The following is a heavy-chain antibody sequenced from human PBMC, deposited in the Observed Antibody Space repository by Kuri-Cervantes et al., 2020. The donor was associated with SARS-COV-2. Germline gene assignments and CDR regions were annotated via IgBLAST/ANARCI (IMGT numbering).Heavy chain of an antibody. Sequence: SETLSLTCAVYGGSFSDYYWSWIRQPPGKGLEWIGEINHSGSTNYNPSLKSRVAISVDTSKNQFSLKLSSVTAADTAVYYCAREEGYYYYYMDVWGKGTTVTVSS. CDR3: AREEGYYYYYMDV. CDR2: INHSGST. CDR1: GGSFSDYY. J-gene: IGHJ6*03. V-gene: IGHV4-34*01.